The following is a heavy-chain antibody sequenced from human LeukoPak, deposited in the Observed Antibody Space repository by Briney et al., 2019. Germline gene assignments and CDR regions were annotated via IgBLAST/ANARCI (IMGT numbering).Heavy chain of an antibody. CDR2: ISSSSSYI. D-gene: IGHD5-12*01. J-gene: IGHJ4*02. V-gene: IGHV3-21*05. CDR1: GFTFSSYS. CDR3: ARERSGGYSGYDPFDY. Sequence: PGGSLRLSCAASGFTFSSYSMNWVRQAPGKGLEWVSYISSSSSYIYYADSVKGRFTISRDNSKNTLYLQMNSLRAEDTAVYYCARERSGGYSGYDPFDYWGQGTLVTVSS.